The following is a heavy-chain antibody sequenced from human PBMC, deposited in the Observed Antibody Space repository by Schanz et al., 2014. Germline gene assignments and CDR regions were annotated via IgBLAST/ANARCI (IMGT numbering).Heavy chain of an antibody. V-gene: IGHV3-30*19. CDR3: AKGMGYCSGGTCYDYYYYGLDV. CDR2: ISNDGSIK. D-gene: IGHD2-15*01. J-gene: IGHJ6*02. Sequence: QVQMVESGGGVVQPGRSLRLSCAASGFAFSVYGMHWVRQAPGKGPEWVALISNDGSIKYYADSVKGRFTMSRDNSKNTLYLQMNSLSADDTAVFYCAKGMGYCSGGTCYDYYYYGLDVWGQGTTVTVSS. CDR1: GFAFSVYG.